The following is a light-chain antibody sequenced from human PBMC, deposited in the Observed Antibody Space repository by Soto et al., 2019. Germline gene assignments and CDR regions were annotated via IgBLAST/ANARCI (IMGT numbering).Light chain of an antibody. CDR2: DAS. Sequence: EVVLTQSPATLSSSPGESVTLSCRASQSINTYLAWYQQKPGQAPRLLIYDASYRAAGIPSRFSGRGSGTDFTLTISSLEPADFAIYHCQQRSNWPLTFGGGTKVEI. CDR1: QSINTY. J-gene: IGKJ4*01. V-gene: IGKV3-11*01. CDR3: QQRSNWPLT.